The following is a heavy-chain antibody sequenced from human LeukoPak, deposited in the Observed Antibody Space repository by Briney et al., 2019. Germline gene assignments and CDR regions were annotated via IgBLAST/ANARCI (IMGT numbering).Heavy chain of an antibody. CDR3: ARIHLGGLWFDP. Sequence: SGPALVKPTQTLTLTCTFSGFSLSTSGMCVSWIRQPPGKALEWLARIDWDDDKYYSTSLKTRLTISKDTSKNQVVLTMTNMDPVDTATYYCARIHLGGLWFDPWGQGTLVTVSS. CDR1: GFSLSTSGMC. CDR2: IDWDDDK. V-gene: IGHV2-70*11. J-gene: IGHJ5*02.